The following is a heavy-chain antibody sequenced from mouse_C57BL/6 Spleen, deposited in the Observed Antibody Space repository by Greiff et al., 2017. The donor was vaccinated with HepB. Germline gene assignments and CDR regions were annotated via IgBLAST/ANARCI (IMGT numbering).Heavy chain of an antibody. CDR3: VRGVYEDYFDY. D-gene: IGHD1-3*01. Sequence: EVMLVESGGGLVQPKGSLKLSCAASGFSFNTYAMNWVRQAPGKGLEWVARIRSKSNNYATYYADSVKDRFTISRDDSESMLYLQMNNLKTDDTAMYYCVRGVYEDYFDYWGQGTTLTVSS. J-gene: IGHJ2*01. CDR2: IRSKSNNYAT. V-gene: IGHV10-1*01. CDR1: GFSFNTYA.